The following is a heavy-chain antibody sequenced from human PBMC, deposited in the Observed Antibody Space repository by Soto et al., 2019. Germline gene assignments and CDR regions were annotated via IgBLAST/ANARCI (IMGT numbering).Heavy chain of an antibody. CDR2: FDPEDGET. J-gene: IGHJ6*02. CDR3: ATTPRKDILTGPLYYYYYGMDV. V-gene: IGHV1-24*01. D-gene: IGHD3-9*01. Sequence: ASVKVSCKVSGYTLTELSMHWVRQAPGKGLEWMGGFDPEDGETIYAQKFQGRVTMTEDTSTDTAYMELSSLRSEDTAVYYCATTPRKDILTGPLYYYYYGMDVWGQGTTVTVSS. CDR1: GYTLTELS.